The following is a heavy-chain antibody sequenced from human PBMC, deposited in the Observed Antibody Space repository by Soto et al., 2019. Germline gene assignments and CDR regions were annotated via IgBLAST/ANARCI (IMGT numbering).Heavy chain of an antibody. Sequence: QVQVVQSGAEVKKPGAAVKVSCKASGYTFTSYAMHWVRQAPGQRLEWMGWINAGNGNTKYSQKLQGRVTMTRDTSASTAYMELSSLRSEDTAVYYCARGFSGGDADLFDPWGQGTLVTVSS. J-gene: IGHJ5*02. CDR2: INAGNGNT. CDR1: GYTFTSYA. V-gene: IGHV1-3*01. CDR3: ARGFSGGDADLFDP. D-gene: IGHD2-21*02.